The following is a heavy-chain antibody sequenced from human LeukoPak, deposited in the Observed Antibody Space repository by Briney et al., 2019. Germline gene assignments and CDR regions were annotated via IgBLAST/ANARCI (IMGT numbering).Heavy chain of an antibody. V-gene: IGHV3-33*01. Sequence: GGSLRLSCAASGFTFSSYGMHWVRQAPGKGLEWVAVIWYDGSNKYYADSVKGLFTISRDNSKNTLYLQMNSLRAEDTAVYYCARAGIAVAGTGDYWGQGTLVTVSS. D-gene: IGHD6-19*01. CDR1: GFTFSSYG. J-gene: IGHJ4*02. CDR3: ARAGIAVAGTGDY. CDR2: IWYDGSNK.